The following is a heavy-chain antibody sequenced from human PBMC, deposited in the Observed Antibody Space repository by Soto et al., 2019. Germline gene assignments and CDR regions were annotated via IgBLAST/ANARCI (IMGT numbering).Heavy chain of an antibody. D-gene: IGHD2-15*01. V-gene: IGHV4-39*01. CDR2: IYSRGST. CDR1: GGSISSSSYY. J-gene: IGHJ6*03. CDR3: ARGGSCSGGSCYSDYHYYYMDV. Sequence: QLQLQESGPGLVKPSETLSLTCTVSGGSISSSSYYWAWIRQPPGKGLDWIGTIYSRGSTYYNPSLKSRVTIYVDTSKNQFSLKLTSVTAADTAVYYCARGGSCSGGSCYSDYHYYYMDVWGKGTTVTVSS.